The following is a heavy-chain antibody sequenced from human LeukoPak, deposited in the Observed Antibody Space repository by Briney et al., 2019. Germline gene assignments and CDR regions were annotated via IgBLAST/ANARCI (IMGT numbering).Heavy chain of an antibody. D-gene: IGHD3-22*01. CDR1: GFTFSSYG. J-gene: IGHJ4*02. CDR2: IRYDGSNK. CDR3: AKDQGDYYDSSGYFY. Sequence: TGGSLRLSCAASGFTFSSYGMHWVRQAPGKGLEWVAFIRYDGSNKYYADSVKGRFTISRDNSKNTLYLQMNSLRAEDTAVYYCAKDQGDYYDSSGYFYWGQGTLVTVSS. V-gene: IGHV3-30*02.